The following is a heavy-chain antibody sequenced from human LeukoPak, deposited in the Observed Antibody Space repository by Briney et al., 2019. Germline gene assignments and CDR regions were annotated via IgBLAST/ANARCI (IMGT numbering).Heavy chain of an antibody. Sequence: SETLSLTCTVSGGSISSYYWSWIRQPPGKGLGWDGYIYNRGSTNYNPSLKSRVTISVDTSKNQFSLKLSSVTAADTAVYYCARERVTMVRGVIREYYFDYWGQGTLVTVSS. D-gene: IGHD3-10*01. V-gene: IGHV4-59*01. CDR1: GGSISSYY. J-gene: IGHJ4*02. CDR2: IYNRGST. CDR3: ARERVTMVRGVIREYYFDY.